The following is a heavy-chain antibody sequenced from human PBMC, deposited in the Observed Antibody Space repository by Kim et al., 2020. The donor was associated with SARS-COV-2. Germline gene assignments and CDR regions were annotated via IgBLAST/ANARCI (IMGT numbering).Heavy chain of an antibody. J-gene: IGHJ4*02. CDR3: ARGDGGRFGY. D-gene: IGHD3-10*01. CDR2: INPRDETT. CDR1: GYTFIKNQ. Sequence: ASVKVSCKTSGYTFIKNQIHWVRQAPGQGPEWMGGINPRDETTRYSDKFQGRVTMASDTSTSTVYMELNSLTYEDTAVYYCARGDGGRFGYWGQGTLVTV. V-gene: IGHV1-46*01.